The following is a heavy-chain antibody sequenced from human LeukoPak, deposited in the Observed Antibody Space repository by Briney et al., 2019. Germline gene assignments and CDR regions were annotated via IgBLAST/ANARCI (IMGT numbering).Heavy chain of an antibody. CDR1: GFTFSSYG. D-gene: IGHD3-10*01. V-gene: IGHV3-30*18. J-gene: IGHJ4*02. CDR3: AKDRYGSGSYLDY. CDR2: ISYDGSNK. Sequence: GGSLRLSCAASGFTFSSYGMHWVRQAPGKGLEWVAVISYDGSNKYYADSVKGRFTISRDNSKNTLYLQMNSLRAEDTAVYYCAKDRYGSGSYLDYWGQGTLVTASS.